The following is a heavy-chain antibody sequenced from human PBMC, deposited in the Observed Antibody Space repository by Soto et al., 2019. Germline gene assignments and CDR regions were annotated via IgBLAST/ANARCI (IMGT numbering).Heavy chain of an antibody. D-gene: IGHD3-10*01. CDR2: TKSDGSGT. V-gene: IGHV3-74*01. Sequence: EVQLVESGGGLLQPGGSLTLSGTASGFTFSNYWMHWFRQAPGKGLWGVSRTKSDGSGTSYTDSVKGRFTISRDNAYNTLYLQMSNLRAEDTAVYYCARGGFDYGPGRMDVWGKGTTVIVSS. CDR3: ARGGFDYGPGRMDV. J-gene: IGHJ6*04. CDR1: GFTFSNYW.